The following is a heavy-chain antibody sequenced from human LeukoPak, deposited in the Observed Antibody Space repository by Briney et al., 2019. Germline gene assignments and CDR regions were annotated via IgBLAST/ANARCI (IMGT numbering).Heavy chain of an antibody. J-gene: IGHJ4*02. CDR2: IKQDGSEK. Sequence: GGSLRLSCAACGFTFSSYWMSWVRQAPGKGLEWVANIKQDGSEKYYMDSVKGRFTISRDNAKNSLYLQMNSLRAEDTAVYFCARVGALSSSWLLYWGQGTLVTVSS. CDR1: GFTFSSYW. CDR3: ARVGALSSSWLLY. V-gene: IGHV3-7*01. D-gene: IGHD6-13*01.